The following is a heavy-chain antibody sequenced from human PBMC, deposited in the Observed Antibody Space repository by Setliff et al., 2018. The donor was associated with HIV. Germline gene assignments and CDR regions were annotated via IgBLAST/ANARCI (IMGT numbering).Heavy chain of an antibody. CDR2: INPNRGGT. J-gene: IGHJ4*02. CDR1: GYSFTDYY. Sequence: ASVKVSCKASGYSFTDYYMHWVRQAPGQGLEWMGWINPNRGGTNYAQKFQGRVTMTRDTSITTAQMELSGLISEDAAVYYCARAGGLRMDRGVVSDYWGQGTLVTVSS. V-gene: IGHV1-2*02. D-gene: IGHD3-10*01. CDR3: ARAGGLRMDRGVVSDY.